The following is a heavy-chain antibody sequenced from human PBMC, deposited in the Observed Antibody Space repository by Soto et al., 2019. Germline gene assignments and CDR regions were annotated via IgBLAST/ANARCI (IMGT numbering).Heavy chain of an antibody. J-gene: IGHJ6*02. CDR3: ASHVDTAMPNYYYYGMDV. Sequence: PGESLKISCKGSGYSFTSYWISWVRQMPGKGLEWMGRIDPSDSYTNYSPSFQGHVTISADKSISTAYLQWGSLKASDTAMYYCASHVDTAMPNYYYYGMDVWGQGTTVTVSS. CDR2: IDPSDSYT. D-gene: IGHD5-18*01. CDR1: GYSFTSYW. V-gene: IGHV5-10-1*01.